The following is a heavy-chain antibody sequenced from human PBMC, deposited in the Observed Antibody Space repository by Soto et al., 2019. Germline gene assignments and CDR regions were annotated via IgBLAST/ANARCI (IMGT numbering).Heavy chain of an antibody. CDR1: GFNFGDYA. Sequence: GGSLRLSCTASGFNFGDYAMSWFRQAPGKGLEWVSLIRGKAFHETTEYAASVKGRFIISRDDSKNIAYLQMNSLKTEDTAVYFCAREIEVAGLYYWGQGSLVTVSS. CDR2: IRGKAFHETT. D-gene: IGHD6-19*01. V-gene: IGHV3-49*03. CDR3: AREIEVAGLYY. J-gene: IGHJ4*02.